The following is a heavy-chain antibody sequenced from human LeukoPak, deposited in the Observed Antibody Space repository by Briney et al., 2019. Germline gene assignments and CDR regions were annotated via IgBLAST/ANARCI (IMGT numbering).Heavy chain of an antibody. CDR1: GFSLSTSGLC. Sequence: SGPALVKPTQTLTLTCTFSGFSLSTSGLCVSWIRQPPGKALEWLARIDWDDDNYYSTSLKTRLTISKDTSKNQVVLTMTNMGPVDTATYYCARIPDARNYYDSSGYYYFDYWGQGTLVTVSS. CDR3: ARIPDARNYYDSSGYYYFDY. CDR2: IDWDDDN. J-gene: IGHJ4*02. D-gene: IGHD3-22*01. V-gene: IGHV2-70*11.